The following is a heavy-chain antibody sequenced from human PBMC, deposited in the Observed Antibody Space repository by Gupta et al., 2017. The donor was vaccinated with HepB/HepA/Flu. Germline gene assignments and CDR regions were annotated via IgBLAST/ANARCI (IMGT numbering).Heavy chain of an antibody. CDR1: GFPFGCNA. CDR3: AKDLHFWSAMDV. J-gene: IGHJ6*03. Sequence: EVQLLESGGGLVQPGGSLRLSCAASGFPFGCNAMSWVRQAPGKGLEWVSGIGTDLRTHYADSVKGRFTISRDNSKNTVYLQMNSLRAEDTAVYYCAKDLHFWSAMDVWGKGTTVTVSS. V-gene: IGHV3-23*01. D-gene: IGHD3-3*02. CDR2: IGTDLRT.